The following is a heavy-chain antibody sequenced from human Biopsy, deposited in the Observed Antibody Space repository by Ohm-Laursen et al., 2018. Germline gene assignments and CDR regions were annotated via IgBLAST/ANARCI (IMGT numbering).Heavy chain of an antibody. CDR2: IWYDGTDK. D-gene: IGHD3-10*01. Sequence: SLRLSCSAAGFTFSGYGMHWVRQAPGKGLEWVAVIWYDGTDKFYADSVKGRFTISRDNSKNTLYLHMNSLRAADTAVYYCARDRYYGSENYFSHYNMDVWGQGTTVTVSS. CDR1: GFTFSGYG. V-gene: IGHV3-33*01. CDR3: ARDRYYGSENYFSHYNMDV. J-gene: IGHJ6*03.